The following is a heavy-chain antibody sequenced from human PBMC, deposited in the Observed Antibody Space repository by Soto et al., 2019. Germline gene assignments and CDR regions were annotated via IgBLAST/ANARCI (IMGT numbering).Heavy chain of an antibody. J-gene: IGHJ4*02. D-gene: IGHD3-16*01. CDR1: GFTVSTKY. CDR2: IYSGGST. V-gene: IGHV3-66*01. CDR3: ARDPWAADY. Sequence: EVPLVESGGGLVQPGGSLRLSCAASGFTVSTKYMSWVRQAPGKGLEWGSVIYSGGSTFYADSVRGRFTISRDNSKNTVNLQMNSMRAEDTAVYYCARDPWAADYWGQGTLVTVSS.